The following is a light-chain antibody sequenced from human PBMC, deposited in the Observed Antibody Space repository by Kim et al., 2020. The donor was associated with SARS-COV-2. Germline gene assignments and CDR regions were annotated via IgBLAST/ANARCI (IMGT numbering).Light chain of an antibody. CDR2: YDS. V-gene: IGLV3-21*04. CDR3: QVWDSSSDHVV. Sequence: APGKTARITCGGNNIGSKNVHWYQQKPGQAPVLVIYYDSDRPSGIPERFSGSNSGNTATLTISRVEAGDEAEYYCQVWDSSSDHVVFGGGTQLTVL. CDR1: NIGSKN. J-gene: IGLJ2*01.